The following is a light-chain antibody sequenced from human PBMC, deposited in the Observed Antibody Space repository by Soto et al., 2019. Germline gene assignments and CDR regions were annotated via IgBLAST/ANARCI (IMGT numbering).Light chain of an antibody. V-gene: IGLV2-14*01. CDR3: SSYKSSRTHV. Sequence: QSALTQPASVSGSPGQSITISCTGTSSDVGGYNYVSWYQQHPGKAPKPMIYDVSNRPSGVSNRFSGSKSGNTASLTISGLQAEDEADSYCSSYKSSRTHVFGTGTKVTVL. CDR1: SSDVGGYNY. CDR2: DVS. J-gene: IGLJ1*01.